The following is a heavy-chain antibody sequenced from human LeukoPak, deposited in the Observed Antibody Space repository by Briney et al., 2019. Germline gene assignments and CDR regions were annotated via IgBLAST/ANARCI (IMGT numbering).Heavy chain of an antibody. CDR3: ARKYCTNGVCYPTRYFDY. CDR2: INHSGST. D-gene: IGHD2-8*01. J-gene: IGHJ4*02. V-gene: IGHV4-34*01. Sequence: NPSETLSLTCAVYGGSFSGYYWSWIRQPPGKGLEWIGEINHSGSTNYNPSPKSRVTISVDTSKNQFSLKLSSVTAADTAVYYCARKYCTNGVCYPTRYFDYWGQGTLVTVSS. CDR1: GGSFSGYY.